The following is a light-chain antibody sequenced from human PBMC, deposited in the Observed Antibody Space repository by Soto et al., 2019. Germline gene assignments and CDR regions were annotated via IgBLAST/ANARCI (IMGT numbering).Light chain of an antibody. CDR1: QGISSY. Sequence: DIPLTQSPSFLSASVGDRVTITCRASQGISSYLAWYQQKPGKAPKLLIYAASTLQSGVPSRFSGSGSGTEFTLTISSLQPEDFATYYCQQLNSYPWTFGQGTKVEI. J-gene: IGKJ1*01. CDR2: AAS. CDR3: QQLNSYPWT. V-gene: IGKV1-9*01.